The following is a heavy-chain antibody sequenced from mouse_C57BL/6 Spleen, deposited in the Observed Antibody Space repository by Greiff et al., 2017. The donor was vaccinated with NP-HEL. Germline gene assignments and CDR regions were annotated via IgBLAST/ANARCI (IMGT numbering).Heavy chain of an antibody. CDR3: ARGTGTRAMDY. Sequence: QVQLKQPGAELVRPGSSVKLSCKASGYTFTSYWMHWVKQRPIQGLEWIGNIDPSDSETHYNQKFKDKATLTVDKSSSTAYMQLSSLTSEDSAVYYCARGTGTRAMDYWGQGTSVTVSS. D-gene: IGHD4-1*01. CDR1: GYTFTSYW. V-gene: IGHV1-52*01. J-gene: IGHJ4*01. CDR2: IDPSDSET.